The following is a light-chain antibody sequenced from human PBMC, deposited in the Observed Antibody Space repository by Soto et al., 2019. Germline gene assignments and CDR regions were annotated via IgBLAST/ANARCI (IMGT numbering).Light chain of an antibody. CDR2: GAS. Sequence: EVVLTQSPGTLPLSPGERATLSCRASQSVSKNYLAWYQPTPAQSTRLRRYGASNTPTGIPATLTGSGSAPYFGLTISRLAPEDFAVYYCQQEGSAGTFGQGTKVDTK. J-gene: IGKJ1*01. V-gene: IGKV3-20*01. CDR1: QSVSKNY. CDR3: QQEGSAGT.